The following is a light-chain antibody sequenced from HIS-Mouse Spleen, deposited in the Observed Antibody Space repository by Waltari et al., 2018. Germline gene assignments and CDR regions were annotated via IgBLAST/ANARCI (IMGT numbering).Light chain of an antibody. CDR3: GSYAGSYTPWV. V-gene: IGLV2-11*01. CDR1: SSDVGGYNY. J-gene: IGLJ3*02. Sequence: QSALTQPRSVSGSPGQSVTISCTGTSSDVGGYNYVSWYQQHPGKAPKLRVYDVSKRPSGVSDRFAGCKSGNTVSLPISGLQAEDEADYSCGSYAGSYTPWVFGGGTKLPVL. CDR2: DVS.